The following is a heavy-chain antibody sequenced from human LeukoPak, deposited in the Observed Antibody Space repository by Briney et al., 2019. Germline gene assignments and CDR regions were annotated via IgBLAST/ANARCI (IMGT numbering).Heavy chain of an antibody. V-gene: IGHV3-30-3*01. Sequence: GGSLRLSCAASGFTFSSYAMSWVSQAPGKGLEWVAVISYDGSNKYYADSVKGRFTISRDNSKNTLYLQMNSLRAEDTAVYYCASFAGYSYGNGFDYWGQGTLVTVSS. CDR3: ASFAGYSYGNGFDY. CDR2: ISYDGSNK. J-gene: IGHJ4*02. D-gene: IGHD5-18*01. CDR1: GFTFSSYA.